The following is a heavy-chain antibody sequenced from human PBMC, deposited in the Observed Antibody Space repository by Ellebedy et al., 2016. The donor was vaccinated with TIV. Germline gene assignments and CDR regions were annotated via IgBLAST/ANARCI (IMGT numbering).Heavy chain of an antibody. Sequence: MPSETLSLTCAVYGGSFSGYYWSWIRQPPGKGLEWIGEINHSGSTNYNPSLKSRVTISVDTSKNQFSLKLSSVTAADTAVYYCARERGSGWLQVQGNNWFDPWGQGTLVTVSS. CDR2: INHSGST. D-gene: IGHD5-24*01. CDR1: GGSFSGYY. CDR3: ARERGSGWLQVQGNNWFDP. J-gene: IGHJ5*02. V-gene: IGHV4-34*01.